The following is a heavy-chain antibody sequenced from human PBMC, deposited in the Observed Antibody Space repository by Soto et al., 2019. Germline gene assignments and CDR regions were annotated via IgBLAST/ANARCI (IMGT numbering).Heavy chain of an antibody. Sequence: GGSLRLSCAASGFTFSSYSMNWVRQAPGKGLEWVSYISSSSSTIYYADSVKGRFTISRDNAKNSLYLQMNSLRAADTAVYYCASYYYDSSGYYYVHGVYWGQGTLVNVSS. V-gene: IGHV3-48*01. CDR3: ASYYYDSSGYYYVHGVY. CDR2: ISSSSSTI. CDR1: GFTFSSYS. J-gene: IGHJ4*02. D-gene: IGHD3-22*01.